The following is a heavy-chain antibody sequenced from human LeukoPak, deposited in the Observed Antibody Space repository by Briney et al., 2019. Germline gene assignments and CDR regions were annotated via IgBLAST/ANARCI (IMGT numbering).Heavy chain of an antibody. CDR3: ARVPRGFGELPYYFDY. Sequence: PSETLSLTCTVSGGSISSYYWSWIRQPPGKGLEWIGYIYYSGSTNYNPSLKSRVTISVDTSKNQFSLKLSSVTAADTAVYYCARVPRGFGELPYYFDYWGQGTLVTVSS. D-gene: IGHD3-10*01. J-gene: IGHJ4*02. V-gene: IGHV4-59*01. CDR1: GGSISSYY. CDR2: IYYSGST.